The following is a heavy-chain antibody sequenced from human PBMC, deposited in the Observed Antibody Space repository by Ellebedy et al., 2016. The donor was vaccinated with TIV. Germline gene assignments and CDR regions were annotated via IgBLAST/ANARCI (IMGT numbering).Heavy chain of an antibody. CDR2: INPSGGST. V-gene: IGHV1-46*01. CDR1: GYTFTSYY. Sequence: AASVKVSCKASGYTFTSYYMHWVRQAPGQGLEWMGIINPSGGSTSYAQKFQGRVTMTRDTSTSTVYMELSSLRSEDTAVYYCARDDSERGGKLLVYYYYYGMDVWGQGTTVTVSS. CDR3: ARDDSERGGKLLVYYYYYGMDV. D-gene: IGHD2-15*01. J-gene: IGHJ6*02.